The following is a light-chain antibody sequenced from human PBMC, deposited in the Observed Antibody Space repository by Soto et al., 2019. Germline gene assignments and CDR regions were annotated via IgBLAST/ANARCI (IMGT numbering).Light chain of an antibody. J-gene: IGKJ1*01. CDR3: LQANNYPWT. CDR2: SAS. CDR1: QGITSY. V-gene: IGKV1-9*01. Sequence: IQLTQSPSSLSASVGDRVTITCRASQGITSYLAWYQQRPGKAPGLLIYSASTLQSGVPSRFSGSGYGTDFSLTISNLQPEDFATYYCLQANNYPWTFGLGTKVDIK.